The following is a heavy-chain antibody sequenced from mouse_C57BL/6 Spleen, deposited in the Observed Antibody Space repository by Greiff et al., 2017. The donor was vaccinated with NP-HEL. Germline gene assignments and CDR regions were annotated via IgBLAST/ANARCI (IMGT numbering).Heavy chain of an antibody. CDR2: IDPETGGT. CDR1: GYTFTDYE. J-gene: IGHJ4*01. CDR3: KIRAMDY. V-gene: IGHV1-15*01. Sequence: QVQLKESGAELVRPGASVTLSCKASGYTFTDYEMHWVKQTPVHGLEWIGAIDPETGGTAYNQKFKGKAILTADKSSSTAYMELRSLTSEDSAVYYCKIRAMDYWGQGTSVTVSS.